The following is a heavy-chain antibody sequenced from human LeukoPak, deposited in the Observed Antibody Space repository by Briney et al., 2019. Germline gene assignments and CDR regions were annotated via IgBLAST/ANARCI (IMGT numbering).Heavy chain of an antibody. J-gene: IGHJ4*02. CDR1: GGSFSGYY. CDR2: INHSGST. Sequence: SETLSLTCAVYGGSFSGYYWSWIRQPPGKGLEWIGEINHSGSTNYNPSLKSRVTISVDTSKNQYSLKLSSVTAADTAVYYCAREGGPYRPLDYSGQGTLVTVAS. V-gene: IGHV4-34*01. CDR3: AREGGPYRPLDY.